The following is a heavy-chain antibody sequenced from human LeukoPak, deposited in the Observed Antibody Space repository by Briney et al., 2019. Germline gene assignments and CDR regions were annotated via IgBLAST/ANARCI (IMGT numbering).Heavy chain of an antibody. J-gene: IGHJ4*02. Sequence: GGSLRLSCAASGFISSSYSMNWVRQAPGKGLEWVSSISSSSRYIYYADSVKGRFTISRDNAKNSLYLRMNSLRTEDTAVYYCARDYYDSSGLDYWGQGTLVTVSS. D-gene: IGHD3-22*01. CDR3: ARDYYDSSGLDY. V-gene: IGHV3-21*01. CDR1: GFISSSYS. CDR2: ISSSSRYI.